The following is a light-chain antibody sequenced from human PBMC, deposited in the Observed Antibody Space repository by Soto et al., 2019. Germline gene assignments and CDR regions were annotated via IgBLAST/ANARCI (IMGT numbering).Light chain of an antibody. J-gene: IGLJ1*01. CDR1: SSDVGLYDY. Sequence: QPSLTQPPSASGSAGQSVTISCTGTSSDVGLYDYVSWYQQHPGKVPNLLIYEVTQRPSGVPDRFSGSKSGNTASLTVSGLQAEDEADYYCSSYGGNSNYVFGTGTKVTVL. V-gene: IGLV2-8*01. CDR2: EVT. CDR3: SSYGGNSNYV.